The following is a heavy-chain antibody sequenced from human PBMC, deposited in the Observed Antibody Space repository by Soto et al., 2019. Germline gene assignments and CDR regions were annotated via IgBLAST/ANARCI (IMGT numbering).Heavy chain of an antibody. V-gene: IGHV5-51*01. CDR2: IYPGDSDT. CDR3: ARLQAAAGDNDLTFDY. CDR1: GYTFTNYW. J-gene: IGHJ4*02. Sequence: GESLKISCKGSGYTFTNYWVGWVRQMPGKGLEWMGIIYPGDSDTRYSPSFQGQVNISADKSISTAYLQWSSLKASDTAMYYCARLQAAAGDNDLTFDYWGQGTLVTVSS. D-gene: IGHD6-13*01.